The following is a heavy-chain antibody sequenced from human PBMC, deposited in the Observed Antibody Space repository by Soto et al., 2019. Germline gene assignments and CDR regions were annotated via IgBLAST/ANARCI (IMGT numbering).Heavy chain of an antibody. CDR2: IYHSGST. CDR1: GGSISSSNW. Sequence: SETLSLTCAVSGGSISSSNWWSWVRPPPGKGLEWIGEIYHSGSTNYNPSLKSRVTISVDKSKNQFSLKLSSVTAADTAVYYCASEAAHLKYNWFDPWGQGTLVT. J-gene: IGHJ5*02. V-gene: IGHV4-4*02. CDR3: ASEAAHLKYNWFDP.